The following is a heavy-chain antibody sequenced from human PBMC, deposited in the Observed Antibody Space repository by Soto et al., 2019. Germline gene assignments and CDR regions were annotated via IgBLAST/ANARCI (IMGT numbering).Heavy chain of an antibody. CDR3: ARGAGREQWLVEAYYYYGMDV. Sequence: EVQLVESGGGLVKPGGSLRLSCAASGFTFISYSMNWVRQAPGKGLEWVSSISSSSSYIYYADSVKGRFTISRDNAKNSLYLQMNSLRAEDTAVYYCARGAGREQWLVEAYYYYGMDVWGQGTTVTVSS. J-gene: IGHJ6*02. V-gene: IGHV3-21*01. D-gene: IGHD6-19*01. CDR1: GFTFISYS. CDR2: ISSSSSYI.